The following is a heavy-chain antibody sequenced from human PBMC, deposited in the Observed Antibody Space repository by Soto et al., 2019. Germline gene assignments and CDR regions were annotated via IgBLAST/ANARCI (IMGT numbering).Heavy chain of an antibody. J-gene: IGHJ4*02. Sequence: EVQLVESGGGLVQPGGSLRLSCAASGFIFRSYWMSWVRQAPGKGLEWVANINQDGSEKYYVDSVRGRFIISRDNAENSLYLQMNSLRAEDTALYYCARDGVAAGLYLDNWGQGTLDTVSS. CDR2: INQDGSEK. CDR3: ARDGVAAGLYLDN. CDR1: GFIFRSYW. D-gene: IGHD2-15*01. V-gene: IGHV3-7*01.